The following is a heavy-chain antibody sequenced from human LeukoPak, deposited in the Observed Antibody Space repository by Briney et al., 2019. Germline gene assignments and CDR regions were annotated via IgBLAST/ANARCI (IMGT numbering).Heavy chain of an antibody. Sequence: GESLKISCKASGYSFPRYWIGWARQMPGKGLEWMGIFYPDDSDTRYSPSFKGLVTISADMSTSTAYLQWSSLKSSDTAMYYCARTEVPDAFDVWGQGTMVTVSS. CDR1: GYSFPRYW. V-gene: IGHV5-51*01. CDR2: FYPDDSDT. J-gene: IGHJ3*01. CDR3: ARTEVPDAFDV.